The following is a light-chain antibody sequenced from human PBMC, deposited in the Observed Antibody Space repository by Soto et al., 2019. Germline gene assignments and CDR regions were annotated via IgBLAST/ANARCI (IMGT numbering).Light chain of an antibody. Sequence: VMTQAPATLSVSPWERATLSFRASQTINNNVAWYQLKDGQVPRLVIYGASTRATDIPARFSGSGSGTDFTLTISSLEPEDFAVYYCQQRTSWPITFGQGTRLEIK. CDR3: QQRTSWPIT. CDR2: GAS. CDR1: QTINNN. J-gene: IGKJ5*01. V-gene: IGKV3-11*01.